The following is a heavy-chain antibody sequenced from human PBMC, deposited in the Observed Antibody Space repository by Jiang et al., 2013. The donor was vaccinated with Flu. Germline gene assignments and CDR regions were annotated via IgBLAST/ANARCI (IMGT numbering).Heavy chain of an antibody. J-gene: IGHJ4*02. CDR2: IVVGSGNT. D-gene: IGHD2-2*01. Sequence: SGAEVKKPGTSVKVSCKASGFTFTSSAVQWVRQARGQRLEWIGWIVVGSGNTNYAQKFQERVTITRDMSTSTAYMELSSLRSEDTAVYYCAAYLYCSSTSCRYSGYDQVDYWGQGTLVTVSS. CDR1: GFTFTSSA. V-gene: IGHV1-58*01. CDR3: AAYLYCSSTSCRYSGYDQVDY.